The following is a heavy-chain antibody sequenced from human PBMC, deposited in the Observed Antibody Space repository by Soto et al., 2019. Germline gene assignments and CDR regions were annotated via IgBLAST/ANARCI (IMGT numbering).Heavy chain of an antibody. V-gene: IGHV3-30*03. J-gene: IGHJ6*02. CDR3: AGGYLGMDV. Sequence: PGGSLRLSCAASGFTFSSYGMHWVRQAPGKGLEWVAVISCDGSNKYYADSVKGRFTISRDNSKNTLYLQMNSLRAEDTAVYYCAGGYLGMDVWGQGTTVTVSS. CDR1: GFTFSSYG. CDR2: ISCDGSNK. D-gene: IGHD3-22*01.